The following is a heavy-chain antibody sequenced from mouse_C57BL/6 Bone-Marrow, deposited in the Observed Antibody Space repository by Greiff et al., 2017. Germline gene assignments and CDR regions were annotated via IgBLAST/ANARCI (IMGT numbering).Heavy chain of an antibody. CDR2: LDPENGDT. D-gene: IGHD2-4*01. CDR1: GFNIKDDY. V-gene: IGHV14-4*01. Sequence: VQLQQSGAELVRPGASVKLSCTASGFNIKDDYMHWVKQRPEQGLEWIGWLDPENGDTEYASKFQGKATITADPSSNTAYLQLSSLTSEDTAVYYCTTFWSTYDYDGYYAMDYWGQGTSVTVSS. CDR3: TTFWSTYDYDGYYAMDY. J-gene: IGHJ4*01.